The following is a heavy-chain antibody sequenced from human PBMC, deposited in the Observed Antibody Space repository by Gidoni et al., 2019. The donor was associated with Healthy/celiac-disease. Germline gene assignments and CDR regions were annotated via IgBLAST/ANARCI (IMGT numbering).Heavy chain of an antibody. J-gene: IGHJ2*01. D-gene: IGHD3-22*01. CDR2: SNPSGGST. V-gene: IGHV1-46*01. CDR3: ARDPRVVVPDKPYYYDSSGYWWYFDL. Sequence: QVQLVQSGAEVKKPGASVKVSCKASGYTFTSHYMHWVRQAHGQGLEWMGISNPSGGSTSYAQKFQCRVTMTRDTSTSTVYMELSSLRSEDTAVYYCARDPRVVVPDKPYYYDSSGYWWYFDLWGRGTLVTVSS. CDR1: GYTFTSHY.